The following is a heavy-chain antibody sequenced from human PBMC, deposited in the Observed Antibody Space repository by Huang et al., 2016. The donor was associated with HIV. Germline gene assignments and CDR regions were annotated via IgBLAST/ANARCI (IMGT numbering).Heavy chain of an antibody. D-gene: IGHD6-13*01. Sequence: QVQLVESGGGVVQPGRSLRISCAASGFTFRSYGMHWVRQAPGKGLEGGEGISYDAKAKYYADSVKGRFSSSRDNSKTTVYLQLNSLRLEDTAVYYCAKGGSAAAVLDFWGQGTLVTVSS. CDR1: GFTFRSYG. CDR2: ISYDAKAK. V-gene: IGHV3-30*18. J-gene: IGHJ4*02. CDR3: AKGGSAAAVLDF.